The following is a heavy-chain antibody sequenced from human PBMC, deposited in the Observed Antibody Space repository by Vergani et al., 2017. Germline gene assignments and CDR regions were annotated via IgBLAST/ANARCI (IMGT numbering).Heavy chain of an antibody. Sequence: QVQLVQSGAEVKKPGSSVKVSCKASGGTFSSYTISWVRQAPGQGLEWVGRIIPILGIANYAQKFQGRVTSTAAKSTSTAYMELSSLRSEDTAVYYCARDPTAGDIVATTGRRGVDYGGQGTLVTVSS. V-gene: IGHV1-69*08. J-gene: IGHJ4*02. D-gene: IGHD5-12*01. CDR2: IIPILGIA. CDR1: GGTFSSYT. CDR3: ARDPTAGDIVATTGRRGVDY.